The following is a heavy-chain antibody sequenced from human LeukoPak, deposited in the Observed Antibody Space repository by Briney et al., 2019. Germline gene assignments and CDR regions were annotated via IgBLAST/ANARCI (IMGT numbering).Heavy chain of an antibody. J-gene: IGHJ4*02. D-gene: IGHD2-15*01. CDR3: ARDRASAGGFDY. Sequence: SETLSLTCSVSGGSISPYYWSWIRQPPGKGLEWIGYIYYSGTTNYNPSLQSGVTISVATSKNQFSLKLSSVTAADTALYYCARDRASAGGFDYWGQGTLVTVSS. CDR2: IYYSGTT. V-gene: IGHV4-59*01. CDR1: GGSISPYY.